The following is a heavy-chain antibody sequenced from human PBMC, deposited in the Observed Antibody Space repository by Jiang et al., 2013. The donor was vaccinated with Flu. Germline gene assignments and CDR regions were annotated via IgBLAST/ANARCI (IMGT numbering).Heavy chain of an antibody. CDR3: ARMHGDHVGY. V-gene: IGHV6-1*01. J-gene: IGHJ4*02. CDR1: GDSVSSNSAA. D-gene: IGHD4-17*01. CDR2: TYYRSKWYN. Sequence: SLTCAISGDSVSSNSAAWNWIRQSPSRGLEWLGRTYYRSKWYNDYAVSVKSRITINPDTSKNQFSLKLSSVTAADTAVYYCARMHGDHVGYWGQGTLVTVSS.